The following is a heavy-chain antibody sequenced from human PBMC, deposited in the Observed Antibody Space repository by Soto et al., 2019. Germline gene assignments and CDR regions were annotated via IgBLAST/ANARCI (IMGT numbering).Heavy chain of an antibody. Sequence: SETLSLTCTVSGGSISSSSYYWGWIRQPPGKGLEWIGSIYYSGSTYYNPSLKSRVTISVDTSKNQFSLKLSSVTAADTAVYYCARSVYGSGSYSFDYWGQGTLVTVSS. V-gene: IGHV4-39*01. J-gene: IGHJ4*02. CDR1: GGSISSSSYY. CDR2: IYYSGST. D-gene: IGHD3-10*01. CDR3: ARSVYGSGSYSFDY.